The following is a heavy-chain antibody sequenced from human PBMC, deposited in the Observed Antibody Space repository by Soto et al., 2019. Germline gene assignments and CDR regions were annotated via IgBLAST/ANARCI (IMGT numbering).Heavy chain of an antibody. CDR3: ARAGETFWSGYPAPYYYGMDV. CDR1: GFTFSSYS. J-gene: IGHJ6*02. CDR2: ISSSSSYI. D-gene: IGHD3-3*01. Sequence: GGSLRLSCAASGFTFSSYSMNWVRQAPGKGLEWVSSISSSSSYIYYADSVKGRFTISRDNAKNSLYLQMNSLRAEDTAVYYCARAGETFWSGYPAPYYYGMDVWGQGTTVTVSS. V-gene: IGHV3-21*01.